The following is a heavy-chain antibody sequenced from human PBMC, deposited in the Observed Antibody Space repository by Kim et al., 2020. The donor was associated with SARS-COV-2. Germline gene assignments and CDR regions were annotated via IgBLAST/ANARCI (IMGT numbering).Heavy chain of an antibody. Sequence: GGSLRLSCAASGFTFDDYAMEWVRQAPGKGLEWVAGITWNSGSIGYADSVKGRFAISRDNAKNSLYLQMNGLRTEDTALYYCAGWSYYGMDVWGQGTAVTVS. D-gene: IGHD6-19*01. J-gene: IGHJ6*02. V-gene: IGHV3-9*01. CDR2: ITWNSGSI. CDR1: GFTFDDYA. CDR3: AGWSYYGMDV.